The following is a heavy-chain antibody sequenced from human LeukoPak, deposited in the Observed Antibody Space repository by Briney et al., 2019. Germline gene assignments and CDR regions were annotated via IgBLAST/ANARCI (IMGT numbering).Heavy chain of an antibody. J-gene: IGHJ3*02. CDR1: GGSFSGYY. CDR2: INHSGST. Sequence: SETLSLTCAVYGGSFSGYYWSWIRQPPGKGLEWIGEINHSGSTNYNPSLKSRVTISVDTSKNQFSLKLSSVTAADTAVYYCARQVGYYDFWSGYYHDAFDIWGQGTMVTVSS. D-gene: IGHD3-3*01. CDR3: ARQVGYYDFWSGYYHDAFDI. V-gene: IGHV4-34*01.